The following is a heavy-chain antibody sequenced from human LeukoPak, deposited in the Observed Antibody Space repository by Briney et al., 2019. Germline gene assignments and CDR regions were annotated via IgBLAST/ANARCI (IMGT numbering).Heavy chain of an antibody. CDR3: ASAYYDILTGTDY. D-gene: IGHD3-9*01. CDR2: ISSSSSYI. J-gene: IGHJ4*02. V-gene: IGHV3-21*01. Sequence: GGSLRLSCAVSGFTFSRYSMNWVRQAPGKGLEWVSSISSSSSYIYYADSVKGRFTISRDNAKNSLYLQMNSLRAEDTAVYYCASAYYDILTGTDYWGQGTLVTVSS. CDR1: GFTFSRYS.